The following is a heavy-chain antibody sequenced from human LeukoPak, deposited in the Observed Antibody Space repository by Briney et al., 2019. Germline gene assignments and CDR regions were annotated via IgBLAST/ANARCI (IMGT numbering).Heavy chain of an antibody. CDR2: ISGSGDST. CDR3: AKGGDIGMPPYYYVYYFDY. D-gene: IGHD3-10*02. Sequence: GGSLRLSCAASGFTFRSYAMTWVRQAAGKGLEWVSAISGSGDSTYYADSVKGRFTISRDNSKDTLYLQMNSLRAEDTVVYYCAKGGDIGMPPYYYVYYFDYWGQGTLVTVSS. V-gene: IGHV3-23*01. CDR1: GFTFRSYA. J-gene: IGHJ4*02.